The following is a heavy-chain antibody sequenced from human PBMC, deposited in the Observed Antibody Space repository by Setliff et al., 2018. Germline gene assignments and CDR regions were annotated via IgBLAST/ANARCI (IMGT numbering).Heavy chain of an antibody. CDR1: GGDIGGTSYY. CDR2: IHFRGTT. D-gene: IGHD6-19*01. CDR3: ARVGVTSGWAY. Sequence: SETLSLTCIVSGGDIGGTSYYWGWIRQPPGKGLEWIGSIHFRGTTYYNPSLNSQVTISVDTSKNQFSLNLNSVTAADTAVYYCARVGVTSGWAYWGLGTLVTVSS. V-gene: IGHV4-39*01. J-gene: IGHJ4*02.